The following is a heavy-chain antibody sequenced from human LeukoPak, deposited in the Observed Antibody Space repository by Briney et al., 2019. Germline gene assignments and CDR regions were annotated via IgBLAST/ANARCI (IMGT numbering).Heavy chain of an antibody. CDR2: ISWNSASI. CDR1: GFTFHHYA. D-gene: IGHD5-12*01. J-gene: IGHJ4*02. Sequence: GGSLRLSCAASGFTFHHYAIHWVRQVPGKGLEWVSGISWNSASIGYADSVKGRFTISRDNAKNSVYLQMNSLRAEDTALYYCAKDKAPLYSGYDWDLDFWGQGTLVIVSS. CDR3: AKDKAPLYSGYDWDLDF. V-gene: IGHV3-9*01.